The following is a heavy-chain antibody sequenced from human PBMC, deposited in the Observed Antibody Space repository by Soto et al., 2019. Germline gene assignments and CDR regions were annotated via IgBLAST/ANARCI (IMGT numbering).Heavy chain of an antibody. CDR3: ASHCSSASCYLPAFDY. Sequence: SETLSLTCTVSGGSISSSSYYWGWIRLPPGKGLEWIGSIFYSGNTYYNPSLKSRVTISVVTSMNQFSLKLNSVTAADTAVYYCASHCSSASCYLPAFDYWGQGTLVTVSS. CDR2: IFYSGNT. J-gene: IGHJ4*02. D-gene: IGHD2-2*01. CDR1: GGSISSSSYY. V-gene: IGHV4-39*01.